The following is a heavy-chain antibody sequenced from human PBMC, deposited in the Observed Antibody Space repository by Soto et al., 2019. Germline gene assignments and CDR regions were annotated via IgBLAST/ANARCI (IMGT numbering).Heavy chain of an antibody. J-gene: IGHJ6*03. CDR1: GGSISSSSYY. CDR2: IYYSGST. V-gene: IGHV4-39*01. D-gene: IGHD2-2*02. Sequence: SETLSLTCTVSGGSISSSSYYWGWIRQPPGKGLEWIGSIYYSGSTYYNPSLKSRVTISVDTSKNQFSLKLSSVTAADTAVYYCARQLRYCSSTSCYIDIGDYYYYMDVWGKGTTVTVSS. CDR3: ARQLRYCSSTSCYIDIGDYYYYMDV.